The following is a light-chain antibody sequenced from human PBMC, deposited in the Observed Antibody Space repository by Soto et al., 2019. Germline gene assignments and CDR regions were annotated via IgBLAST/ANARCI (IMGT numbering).Light chain of an antibody. CDR3: QQYNTYSSLT. Sequence: DIAITHSPSTLSSYLGGRVTIICRASRSVDKWLAWYQQKSGKAPKLLIYEALHLQSGVPSRFGGSGSGTEFTLTISSLQPDDFATYYCQQYNTYSSLTFGGGTKVDIK. V-gene: IGKV1-5*02. CDR1: RSVDKW. CDR2: EAL. J-gene: IGKJ4*01.